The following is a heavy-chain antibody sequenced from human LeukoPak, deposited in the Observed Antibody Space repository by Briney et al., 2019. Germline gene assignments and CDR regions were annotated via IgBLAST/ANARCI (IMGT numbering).Heavy chain of an antibody. CDR2: ISYDGSNK. J-gene: IGHJ4*02. CDR3: ARDRDSSGWYEGFDY. Sequence: GRSLRLSCGASGFTFSSSAMHWVRQAPDKGLEWVAVISYDGSNKYYADSVKGRFTISRDNSKNTLYLQMNSLRADDTAVYYCARDRDSSGWYEGFDYWGQGTLVTVSS. V-gene: IGHV3-30-3*01. D-gene: IGHD6-19*01. CDR1: GFTFSSSA.